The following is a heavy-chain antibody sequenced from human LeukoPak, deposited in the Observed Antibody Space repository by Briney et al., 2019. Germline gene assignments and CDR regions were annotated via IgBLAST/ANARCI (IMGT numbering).Heavy chain of an antibody. J-gene: IGHJ4*02. Sequence: GESLKISCKGSGNSFTNYWIGWVRQMPGKGLEWMGIIYPVDSDTRYSPSFQGQVTISADKSISTAYLQWGSLKALDTAVYYCARLPYSTSTLDYWGQGTLVTVPS. CDR3: ARLPYSTSTLDY. D-gene: IGHD6-13*01. V-gene: IGHV5-51*01. CDR2: IYPVDSDT. CDR1: GNSFTNYW.